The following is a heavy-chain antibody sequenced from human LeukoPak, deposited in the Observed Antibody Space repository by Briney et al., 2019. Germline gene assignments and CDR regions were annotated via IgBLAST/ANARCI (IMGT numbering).Heavy chain of an antibody. D-gene: IGHD3-22*01. CDR3: ARAEYYYDSSGYFLDY. CDR2: INHSGST. Sequence: PSETLSLTCAVYGGSFSGYYWSWIRQPPGKGLEWIGEINHSGSTNYNPSLKSRVTISVDKSKNQFSLKLSSVTAADTAVYYCARAEYYYDSSGYFLDYWGQGTLVTVSS. J-gene: IGHJ4*02. CDR1: GGSFSGYY. V-gene: IGHV4-34*01.